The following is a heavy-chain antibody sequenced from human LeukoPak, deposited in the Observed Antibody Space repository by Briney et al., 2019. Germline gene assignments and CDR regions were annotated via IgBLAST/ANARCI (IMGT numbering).Heavy chain of an antibody. D-gene: IGHD6-13*01. CDR3: AREDGDSSSWYIFHYYGMDV. V-gene: IGHV3-33*01. J-gene: IGHJ6*02. CDR2: IWYDGSNK. Sequence: GRSLRLSCAASGFTFRNYGMHWVRQAPGKGLEWVAVIWYDGSNKYYADSVKGRFTISRDNSKNTLFLQMDGLRAEDTAVYYCAREDGDSSSWYIFHYYGMDVWGQGTTVTVSS. CDR1: GFTFRNYG.